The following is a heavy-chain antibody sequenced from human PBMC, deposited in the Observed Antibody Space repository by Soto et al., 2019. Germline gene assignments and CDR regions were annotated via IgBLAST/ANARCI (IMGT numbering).Heavy chain of an antibody. V-gene: IGHV4-34*01. J-gene: IGHJ4*02. D-gene: IGHD3-22*01. CDR3: ASMEYDSSFLIDY. CDR1: GGSFSGYF. CDR2: INHSGST. Sequence: SETLSLTCAVYGGSFSGYFWSWIRQPPGKGLEWIGEINHSGSTNYNPSLKSRVTISVDTSKNQFSLKLSSVTAADTAVYYCASMEYDSSFLIDYWGQGTLVTVSS.